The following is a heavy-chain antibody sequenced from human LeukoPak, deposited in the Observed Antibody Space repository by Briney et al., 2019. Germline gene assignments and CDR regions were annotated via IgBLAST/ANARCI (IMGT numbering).Heavy chain of an antibody. D-gene: IGHD3-10*01. V-gene: IGHV3-30-3*01. CDR1: GFTFSSYA. CDR2: ISYDGSNK. Sequence: GGSLRLSCAASGFTFSSYAMHWVRQAPGKGLEWVAVISYDGSNKYYADSVKGRFTISRDNSKNTLYLQMNSLRAEDTAVYYCARGISDNGSGSYPGGVWFDPWGQGTLVTVSS. CDR3: ARGISDNGSGSYPGGVWFDP. J-gene: IGHJ5*02.